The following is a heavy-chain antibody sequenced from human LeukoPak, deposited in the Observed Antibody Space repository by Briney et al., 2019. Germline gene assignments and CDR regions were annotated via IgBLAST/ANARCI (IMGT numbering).Heavy chain of an antibody. D-gene: IGHD3-3*01. V-gene: IGHV3-74*01. J-gene: IGHJ6*02. CDR3: AREVFYYDFWSGYYSAPYGMDV. CDR1: GFTFSSYW. Sequence: GRSLRLSCAASGFTFSSYWMHWVRQAPGKGLVWVSRINSDGSSTSYADSVKGRFTISRDNAKNTLYLQMNSLRAEDTAVYYCAREVFYYDFWSGYYSAPYGMDVWGQGTTVTVSS. CDR2: INSDGSST.